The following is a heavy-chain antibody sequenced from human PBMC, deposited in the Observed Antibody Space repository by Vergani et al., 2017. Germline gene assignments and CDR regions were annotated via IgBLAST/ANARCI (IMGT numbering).Heavy chain of an antibody. CDR1: GYTFNTYD. V-gene: IGHV1-8*02. CDR2: MNPNSGNT. CDR3: ARGRIAMVRGVNRDAFDI. D-gene: IGHD3-10*01. Sequence: QVQLVQSGAEVKKPGASVKVSCKASGYTFNTYDINWVRQAPGQGLEWMGWMNPNSGNTGYAQKFQGRVTMTRDTSITTAYMELNSLRFGDTAVYYCARGRIAMVRGVNRDAFDIWGQGTMVTVSS. J-gene: IGHJ3*02.